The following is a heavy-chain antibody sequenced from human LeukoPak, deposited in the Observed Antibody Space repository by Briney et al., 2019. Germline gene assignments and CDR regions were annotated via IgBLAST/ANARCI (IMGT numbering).Heavy chain of an antibody. CDR1: GGSISSGGYY. Sequence: PSETLSLTCTVSGGSISSGGYYWSWIRQHPGKGLEWIGYIYYSGSTYYNPSLKSRVTISVDTSKNQFSLKLSSVTAADTAVYYCARVGVGAAFDIWGQGTLVTVSS. CDR3: ARVGVGAAFDI. CDR2: IYYSGST. D-gene: IGHD2-15*01. V-gene: IGHV4-31*03. J-gene: IGHJ4*02.